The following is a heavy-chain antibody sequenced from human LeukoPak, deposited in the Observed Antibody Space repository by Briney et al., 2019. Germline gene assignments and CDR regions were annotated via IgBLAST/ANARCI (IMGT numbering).Heavy chain of an antibody. V-gene: IGHV3-11*01. CDR3: ATGSQIREADY. J-gene: IGHJ4*02. D-gene: IGHD3-10*01. CDR2: ISGGSEYI. Sequence: GGSLRLSCVASGFSISDYYMAWIRQGPGKGLEWLSYISGGSEYISYADSVKGRFTISRDNAKQSLSLQMNSLRAEDAAVYYCATGSQIREADYWGQGTLVTVSS. CDR1: GFSISDYY.